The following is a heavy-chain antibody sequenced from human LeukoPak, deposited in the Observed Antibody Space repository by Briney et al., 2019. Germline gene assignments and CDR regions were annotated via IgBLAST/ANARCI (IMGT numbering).Heavy chain of an antibody. V-gene: IGHV1-69*06. CDR3: ARAPYGSGPFDYYFDY. CDR2: IIPIFGTA. CDR1: GGTFSSYA. Sequence: SVKVSCKASGGTFSSYAISWVRQAPGQGLEWMGGIIPIFGTANYAQKFQGRVTITADKSTSTAYMELSSLRSEDTAVYYCARAPYGSGPFDYYFDYWGQGTLVTVSS. D-gene: IGHD3-10*01. J-gene: IGHJ4*02.